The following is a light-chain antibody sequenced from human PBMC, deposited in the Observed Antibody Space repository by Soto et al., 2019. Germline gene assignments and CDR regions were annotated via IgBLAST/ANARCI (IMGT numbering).Light chain of an antibody. Sequence: QSALTQPRSVSGSPGQSVTISCTGTNTDVGGYNYVSYYQLHPSKAPNLMFYDVNTRPSGVPQRFSRSKSGNTASRTISGLQAEDEADYYCCSYAATYSWGFGGGTKLTVL. CDR2: DVN. CDR1: NTDVGGYNY. V-gene: IGLV2-11*01. J-gene: IGLJ3*02. CDR3: CSYAATYSWG.